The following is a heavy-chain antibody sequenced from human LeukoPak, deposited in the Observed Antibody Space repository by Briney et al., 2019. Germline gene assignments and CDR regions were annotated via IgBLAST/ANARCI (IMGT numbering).Heavy chain of an antibody. Sequence: GASVKVSCKASGYTFTGYYMHWVRQAPGQGLEWMGWINPNSGGTNYAQKFQGRVTMTRDTSISTAYMELSRLRSDDTAVYYCARDTADWAAAALFDYWGQGTLVGVSS. V-gene: IGHV1-2*02. J-gene: IGHJ4*02. CDR3: ARDTADWAAAALFDY. CDR2: INPNSGGT. D-gene: IGHD6-13*01. CDR1: GYTFTGYY.